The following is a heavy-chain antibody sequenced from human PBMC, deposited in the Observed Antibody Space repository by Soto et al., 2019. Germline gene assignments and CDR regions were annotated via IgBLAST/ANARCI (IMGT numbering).Heavy chain of an antibody. D-gene: IGHD2-15*01. CDR3: AMDLYGGSSRFDY. V-gene: IGHV3-30*03. CDR2: ISSDGLNK. CDR1: GFTFSNNG. J-gene: IGHJ4*02. Sequence: QVQLVESGGGAVQPGRSLRLSCAASGFTFSNNGIHWVRQAPGKGLEWVAVISSDGLNKYYADSVKGRFTISRDNSKNTLFLQMNSLRVEVTAVYYCAMDLYGGSSRFDYWGQGTLVTVSS.